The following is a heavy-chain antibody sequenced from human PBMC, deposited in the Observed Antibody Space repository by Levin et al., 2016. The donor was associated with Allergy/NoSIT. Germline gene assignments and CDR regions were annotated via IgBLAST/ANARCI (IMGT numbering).Heavy chain of an antibody. D-gene: IGHD6-13*01. V-gene: IGHV4-34*01. J-gene: IGHJ4*02. CDR1: GGSFSGYY. Sequence: SETLSLTCAVYGGSFSGYYWSWIRQPPGKGLEWIGEINHSGSTNYNPSLKSRVTISVDMSKNQFSLKVSSVTAADTAVYYCARGIAAAGLNDRFDYWGQGTLVTVSS. CDR3: ARGIAAAGLNDRFDY. CDR2: INHSGST.